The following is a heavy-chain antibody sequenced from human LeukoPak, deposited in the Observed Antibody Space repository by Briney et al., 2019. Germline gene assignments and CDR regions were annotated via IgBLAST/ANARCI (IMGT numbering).Heavy chain of an antibody. CDR1: GFTFSSYG. V-gene: IGHV3-30*02. D-gene: IGHD3-22*01. CDR3: AKDDILYYYDSSAFGAFDI. Sequence: GGSLRLSCAASGFTFSSYGMHWVRQAPGKGLEWVAVIWSDGSNENYADSVKGRFTISRDNSKNTLYLQMNSLRAEDTAVYYCAKDDILYYYDSSAFGAFDIWGQGTMVTVSS. J-gene: IGHJ3*02. CDR2: IWSDGSNE.